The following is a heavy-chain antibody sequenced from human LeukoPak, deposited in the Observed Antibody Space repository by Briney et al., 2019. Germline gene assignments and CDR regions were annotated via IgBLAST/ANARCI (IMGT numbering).Heavy chain of an antibody. CDR2: ISSSGGST. CDR1: GFTFSTYE. CDR3: AIWDF. Sequence: PGGSLRLSCAASGFTFSTYEMNWVRQAPGKGLEWISYISSSGGSTYYADSVKGRFTISRDNAKNSLYLQMDSLRADDTAVYYWAIWDFWGQGTLVTVSS. V-gene: IGHV3-48*03. D-gene: IGHD3-16*01. J-gene: IGHJ4*02.